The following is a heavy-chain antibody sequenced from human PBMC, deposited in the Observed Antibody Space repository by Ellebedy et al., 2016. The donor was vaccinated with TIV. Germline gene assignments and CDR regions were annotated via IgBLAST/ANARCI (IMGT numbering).Heavy chain of an antibody. CDR2: VDYSGSP. CDR1: GGSVSSTRYY. V-gene: IGHV4-39*02. CDR3: ARDPALPRGRFDT. Sequence: MPGGSLRLSCSVSGGSVSSTRYYWAWIRKPPGQGLEYIGSVDYSGSPYYNPSFKSRVTLSADTSKNQFSLNLRTVSAADTAVYYCARDPALPRGRFDTWGQGTLVTVSS. J-gene: IGHJ5*02.